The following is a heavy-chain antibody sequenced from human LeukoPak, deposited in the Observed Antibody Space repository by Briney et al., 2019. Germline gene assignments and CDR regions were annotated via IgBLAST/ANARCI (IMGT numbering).Heavy chain of an antibody. CDR2: IYPGDSDT. Sequence: EESLKISCKGSGYSFTSYWIGWVRQMPGKGLEWMGIIYPGDSDTRYSPSFQGQVTISADKSISTAYLQWSSLKASDTAMYYCARLPAPLLWFGDTSPFDPWGQGTLVTVSS. CDR1: GYSFTSYW. V-gene: IGHV5-51*01. J-gene: IGHJ5*02. D-gene: IGHD3-10*01. CDR3: ARLPAPLLWFGDTSPFDP.